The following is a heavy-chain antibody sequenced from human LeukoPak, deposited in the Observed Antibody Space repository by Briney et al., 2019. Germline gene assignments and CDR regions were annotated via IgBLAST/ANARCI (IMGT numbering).Heavy chain of an antibody. J-gene: IGHJ4*02. Sequence: GGSLRLSCAASGFTVSSNYMAWVRQAPGEGLEWVSVLHSGGYTYYADSVKGRFTISRDNSNNTVYLQMNSLRAEDTAVYYCARTLYDSSGYWGQGTLVTVSS. CDR3: ARTLYDSSGY. CDR1: GFTVSSNY. V-gene: IGHV3-66*01. CDR2: LHSGGYT. D-gene: IGHD3-16*02.